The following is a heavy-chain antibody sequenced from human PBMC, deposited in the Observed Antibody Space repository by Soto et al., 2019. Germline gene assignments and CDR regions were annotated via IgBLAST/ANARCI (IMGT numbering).Heavy chain of an antibody. D-gene: IGHD1-1*01. CDR1: GFTFSDYN. CDR2: ISSSSSTI. CDR3: AKDGLERLAFDI. V-gene: IGHV3-48*01. Sequence: GGSLRLSCAASGFTFSDYNMNWVRQAPGKGLEWLSYISSSSSTIYYADSVKGRFTISRDNAKKSLYLQMNSLRAEDTAVYYCAKDGLERLAFDIWGQGTTVTVSS. J-gene: IGHJ3*02.